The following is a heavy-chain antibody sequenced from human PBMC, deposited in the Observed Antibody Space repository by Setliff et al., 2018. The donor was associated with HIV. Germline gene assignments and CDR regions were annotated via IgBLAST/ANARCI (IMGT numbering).Heavy chain of an antibody. J-gene: IGHJ4*02. V-gene: IGHV2-26*02. CDR3: ARKNGPGGGPHDY. D-gene: IGHD3-10*01. CDR2: IFSNDKK. Sequence: SGPTLVNPTETLALTCTVSGFSLRNARMGVSWIRQPPGKALEWLAHIFSNDKKSYSTSLKTRLTISKDTSKNQVVLTMTNMDPMDTAMYYCARKNGPGGGPHDYWGQGTLVTVSS. CDR1: GFSLRNARMG.